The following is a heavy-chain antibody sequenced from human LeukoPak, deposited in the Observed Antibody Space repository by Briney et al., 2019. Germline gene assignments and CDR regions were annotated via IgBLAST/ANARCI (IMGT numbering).Heavy chain of an antibody. CDR3: ARDVARDISCYTD. CDR1: GFTFSPNS. Sequence: GGSLTLSCAASGFTFSPNSLNWLRQAPGKGLELVASISSSGKYIYYPESLKGRFTVSRDNAKSSVYLQMNSLRAEDTAVYYCARDVARDISCYTDWGQGTLVTVSS. D-gene: IGHD2-2*02. J-gene: IGHJ4*02. CDR2: ISSSGKYI. V-gene: IGHV3-21*01.